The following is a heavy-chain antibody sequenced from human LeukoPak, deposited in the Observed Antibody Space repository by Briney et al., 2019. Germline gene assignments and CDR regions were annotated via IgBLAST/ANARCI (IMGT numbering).Heavy chain of an antibody. J-gene: IGHJ4*02. V-gene: IGHV3-23*01. D-gene: IGHD2-15*01. CDR3: AKVEGYCSGGSCYGFDY. CDR1: GFTFSSYA. CDR2: ISGSGGST. Sequence: PGGSLRLSCAASGFTFSSYAMSWVRQAPGKGLEWVSAISGSGGSTYYADSVKGRFTISRDNSKNTLYLQTNSLRAEDTAVYYCAKVEGYCSGGSCYGFDYWGQGTLVTVSS.